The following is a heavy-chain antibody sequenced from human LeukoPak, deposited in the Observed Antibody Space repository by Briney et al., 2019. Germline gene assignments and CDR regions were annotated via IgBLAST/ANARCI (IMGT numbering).Heavy chain of an antibody. CDR1: GGTFSSYA. Sequence: SVKVSCKASGGTFSSYAISWVGQAPGQGLEWMGGIIPIFGTANYAQKFQGRVTITADESTSTAYMELRSLRSDDTAVYYCARVLDKYSSGWYNWFDPWGQGTLVTVSS. J-gene: IGHJ5*02. D-gene: IGHD6-19*01. V-gene: IGHV1-69*01. CDR3: ARVLDKYSSGWYNWFDP. CDR2: IIPIFGTA.